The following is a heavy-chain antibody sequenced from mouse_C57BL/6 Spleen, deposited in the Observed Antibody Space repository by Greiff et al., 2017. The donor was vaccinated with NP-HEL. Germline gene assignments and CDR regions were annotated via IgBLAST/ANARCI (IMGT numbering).Heavy chain of an antibody. D-gene: IGHD4-1*01. CDR3: ANWEGYAMDY. Sequence: VHVKQSVAELVRPGASVKLSCTASGFNIKNTYMHWVKQRPEQGLEWIGRIDPANGNTKYAPKFQGKATITADTSSNTAYLQTLSLTSEDTAIYYCANWEGYAMDYWGQGTSVTVSS. V-gene: IGHV14-3*01. CDR2: IDPANGNT. CDR1: GFNIKNTY. J-gene: IGHJ4*01.